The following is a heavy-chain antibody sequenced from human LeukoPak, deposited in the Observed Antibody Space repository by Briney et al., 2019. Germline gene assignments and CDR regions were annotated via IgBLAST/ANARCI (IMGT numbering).Heavy chain of an antibody. CDR3: ARAGLAARRHNWFDP. CDR2: IYTSGST. CDR1: GGSISSGSYY. Sequence: SETLSLTCTVSGGSISSGSYYWSWIRQPAGKGLEWIVRIYTSGSTNYNPSLKSRVTISVDTSKNQFSLKLSSVTAADTAVYYCARAGLAARRHNWFDPWGQGTLVTVSS. D-gene: IGHD6-6*01. J-gene: IGHJ5*02. V-gene: IGHV4-61*02.